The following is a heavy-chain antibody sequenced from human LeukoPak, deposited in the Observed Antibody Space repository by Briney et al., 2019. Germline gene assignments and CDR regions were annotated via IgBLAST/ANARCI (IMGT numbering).Heavy chain of an antibody. CDR3: VRDLRESDF. V-gene: IGHV3-74*01. CDR1: GFTFSSYW. CDR2: INPDGSTT. J-gene: IGHJ4*02. Sequence: PGGSLRLSSAASGFTFSSYWMHWVRQAPGKGLVWVSRINPDGSTTNYADSVQGRFTISRDNAKNMLYLQMNSLRAEDTAVYYCVRDLRESDFWGQGTLVTVSS.